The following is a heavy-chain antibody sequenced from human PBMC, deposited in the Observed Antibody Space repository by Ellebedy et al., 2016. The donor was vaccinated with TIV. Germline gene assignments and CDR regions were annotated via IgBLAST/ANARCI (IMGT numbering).Heavy chain of an antibody. V-gene: IGHV3-33*01. CDR3: AREVSGGRGDMDV. CDR1: GFTFNQYH. Sequence: GESLKISCAASGFTFNQYHIHWLRQAPGKGLEWVALIWFNGRLRYYSDSVRGRFTLSRDNLRDTVFLQMNSLRPDDTGIYYCAREVSGGRGDMDVWGQGTTVAVSS. CDR2: IWFNGRLR. J-gene: IGHJ6*02. D-gene: IGHD2-8*01.